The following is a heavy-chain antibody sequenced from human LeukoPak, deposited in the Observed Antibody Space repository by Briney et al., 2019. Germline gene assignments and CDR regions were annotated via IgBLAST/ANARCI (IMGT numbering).Heavy chain of an antibody. J-gene: IGHJ6*02. Sequence: GESLRISCQGSGYTFTTYWIGWVRQMPGEGLEWMGIIYPGDSDTTYSPSFQGQVTFSADKSISTAYLQWRSLKASDTPMYYCAKNSPSNGMDVWGQGTTVTVSS. CDR1: GYTFTTYW. V-gene: IGHV5-51*01. CDR2: IYPGDSDT. CDR3: AKNSPSNGMDV.